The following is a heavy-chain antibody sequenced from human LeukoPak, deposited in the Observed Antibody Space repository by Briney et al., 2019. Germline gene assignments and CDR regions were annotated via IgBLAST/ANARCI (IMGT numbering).Heavy chain of an antibody. J-gene: IGHJ6*02. CDR2: ISYDGTNK. CDR3: ARVGRFLVGDYYYFGMDV. CDR1: EFSLTSYA. D-gene: IGHD2-21*01. V-gene: IGHV3-30-3*01. Sequence: GGSLRLSCVASEFSLTSYAMHWVRQAPGKGLEWVAVISYDGTNKYYADSVKGRFTISRDNAKNTLYLQMNSLRDEDTAVYYCARVGRFLVGDYYYFGMDVWGQGTTVTVSS.